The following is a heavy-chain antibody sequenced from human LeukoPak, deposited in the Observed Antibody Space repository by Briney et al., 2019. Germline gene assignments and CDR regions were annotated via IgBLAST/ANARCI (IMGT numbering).Heavy chain of an antibody. CDR1: EFTFDDYG. CDR3: ARRSCSGGNCYRWFDL. D-gene: IGHD2-15*01. J-gene: IGHJ5*02. V-gene: IGHV3-20*04. CDR2: INWSGVST. Sequence: TGGSLRLSCAASEFTFDDYGMSWVRQVPGKGLEWVADINWSGVSTTYADSVKGRFTISRDNAKNSLDLQMNILKAEDTAYYYCARRSCSGGNCYRWFDLWGQGTLVTISS.